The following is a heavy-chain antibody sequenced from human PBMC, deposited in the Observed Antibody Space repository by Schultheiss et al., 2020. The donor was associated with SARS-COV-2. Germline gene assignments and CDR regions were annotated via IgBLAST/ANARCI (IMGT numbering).Heavy chain of an antibody. V-gene: IGHV4-34*01. CDR1: GGSFSGYY. J-gene: IGHJ6*02. Sequence: SQTLSLTCAVYGGSFSGYYWSWIRQPPGKGLEWIGEIDHSVSTNYNPSLKSRVTISVDTSKNQFSLKLSSVTAADTAVYYCARDGYGDYDYYYYGMDVWGQGTTVTVSS. CDR2: IDHSVST. CDR3: ARDGYGDYDYYYYGMDV. D-gene: IGHD4-17*01.